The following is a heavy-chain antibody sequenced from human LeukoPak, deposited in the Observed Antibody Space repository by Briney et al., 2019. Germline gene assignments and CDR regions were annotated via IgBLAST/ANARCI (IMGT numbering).Heavy chain of an antibody. CDR3: ARVYEDIVVVPAAIRFDY. J-gene: IGHJ4*02. Sequence: SETLSLTCTVSGGSISSYYWSWIRQPPGKGLEWIGYIYYSGSTNYNPSLKSRVTISVDTSKNQFSLKLSSVTAADTAVYYCARVYEDIVVVPAAIRFDYWGQGTLVTVSS. D-gene: IGHD2-2*01. CDR1: GGSISSYY. V-gene: IGHV4-59*01. CDR2: IYYSGST.